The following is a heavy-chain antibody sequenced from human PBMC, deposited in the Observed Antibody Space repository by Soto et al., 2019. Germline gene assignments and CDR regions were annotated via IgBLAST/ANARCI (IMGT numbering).Heavy chain of an antibody. D-gene: IGHD4-17*01. CDR3: ARDYDYGGNPADY. Sequence: SVKVSCKASGGTFSSYAISWVRQAPGQGLEWMGGIIPIFGTANYAQKFQGRVTITADESTSTAYMELSSLRSEDTAVYYCARDYDYGGNPADYWGQGTLVTVS. V-gene: IGHV1-69*13. CDR1: GGTFSSYA. CDR2: IIPIFGTA. J-gene: IGHJ4*02.